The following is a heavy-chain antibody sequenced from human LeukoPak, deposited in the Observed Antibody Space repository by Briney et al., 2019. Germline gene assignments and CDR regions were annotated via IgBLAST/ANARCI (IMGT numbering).Heavy chain of an antibody. J-gene: IGHJ4*02. V-gene: IGHV3-21*01. Sequence: GGSLRLSCAASGFTFSIYSMNWVRQAPEKGLEWVSSISPSSTYIYYADSMKGRFTISRDNAKNSLYLQMNSLRAEDTAVYYCARLAGNPEYYLDYRGKGTLVTVSS. CDR1: GFTFSIYS. CDR3: ARLAGNPEYYLDY. CDR2: ISPSSTYI. D-gene: IGHD4-23*01.